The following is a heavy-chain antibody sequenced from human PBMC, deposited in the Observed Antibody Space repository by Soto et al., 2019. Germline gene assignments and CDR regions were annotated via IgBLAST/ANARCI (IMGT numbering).Heavy chain of an antibody. CDR1: GYTFTSYG. Sequence: ASVKVSCKASGYTFTSYGISWLRQAPGQGLEWMGWISAYNGNTNYAQKLQGRVTMTTDTSTSTAYMELRSLRSDDTAVYYCARGPAGMQWLGNYYYYYGMDVWGQGTTVTVSS. CDR2: ISAYNGNT. V-gene: IGHV1-18*04. J-gene: IGHJ6*02. D-gene: IGHD6-19*01. CDR3: ARGPAGMQWLGNYYYYYGMDV.